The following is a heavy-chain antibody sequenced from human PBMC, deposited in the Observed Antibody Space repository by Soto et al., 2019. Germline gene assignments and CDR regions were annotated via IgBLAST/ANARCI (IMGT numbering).Heavy chain of an antibody. CDR2: IIPIFGTA. V-gene: IGHV1-69*13. D-gene: IGHD2-2*01. Sequence: SVKVSCKASGGTFSSYAISWVRQAPGQGLEWMGGIIPIFGTANYAQKFQGRVTITADESTSTAYMELSSLRSEDTAVYYCARISPTDCSSTSCHQAPFDYWGQGTLVTVSS. CDR3: ARISPTDCSSTSCHQAPFDY. J-gene: IGHJ4*02. CDR1: GGTFSSYA.